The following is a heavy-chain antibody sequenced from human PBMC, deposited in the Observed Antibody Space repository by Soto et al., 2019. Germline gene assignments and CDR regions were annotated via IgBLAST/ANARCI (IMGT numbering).Heavy chain of an antibody. CDR3: TKSSGGSSSVGMDY. J-gene: IGHJ4*02. V-gene: IGHV3-30*04. CDR1: GFIFKNYA. Sequence: HPGGSLRLSCAGSGFIFKNYALNWVRQAPGKGLEWVASITRDGYNKYYADSVKGRFTISRDNSRDTLSLQMTALRTEDPSIYYCTKSSGGSSSVGMDYWGQGTRVTVSS. D-gene: IGHD6-6*01. CDR2: ITRDGYNK.